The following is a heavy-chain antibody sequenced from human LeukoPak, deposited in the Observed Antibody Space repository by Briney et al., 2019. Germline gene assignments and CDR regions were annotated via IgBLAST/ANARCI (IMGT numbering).Heavy chain of an antibody. CDR1: GGSVSSGSYY. Sequence: SETLSLTCTVSGGSVSSGSYYWSWIWQPPGRGLEWIGYVYYSGSTNYNPSLKSRVTISVDTSKNQFSLKLSSVTAADTAVYYCARIKSSGWYYDYWGQGTLVTVSS. CDR3: ARIKSSGWYYDY. J-gene: IGHJ4*02. V-gene: IGHV4-61*01. D-gene: IGHD6-19*01. CDR2: VYYSGST.